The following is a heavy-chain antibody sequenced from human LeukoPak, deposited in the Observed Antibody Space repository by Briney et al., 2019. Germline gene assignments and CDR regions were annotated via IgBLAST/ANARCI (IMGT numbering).Heavy chain of an antibody. V-gene: IGHV3-30*04. J-gene: IGHJ6*03. CDR3: ARGTYSSGWVYYYYYMDV. D-gene: IGHD6-19*01. CDR1: GFTFSSYA. CDR2: ISYDGSNK. Sequence: GGSLRLSCAASGFTFSSYAMHWVRQAPGKGLEWVAVISYDGSNKYYADSVKGRFTISRDNAKNSLYLQMNSLRAEDTAVYYCARGTYSSGWVYYYYYMDVWGKGTTVTISS.